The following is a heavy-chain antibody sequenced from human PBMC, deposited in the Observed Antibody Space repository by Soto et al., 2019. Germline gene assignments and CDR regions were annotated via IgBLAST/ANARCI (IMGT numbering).Heavy chain of an antibody. CDR1: AGSIRSYY. D-gene: IGHD6-25*01. V-gene: IGHV4-4*07. CDR2: IYTSGTN. CDR3: AREGSSGFGMDV. J-gene: IGHJ6*02. Sequence: QVQLQQSGPGLVKPSETLSLTCTVSAGSIRSYYWIWIRQPAGQALELIGRIYTSGTNNYNPSLKSRVSILLDKSKNQVSLDLSSVTGADTAVYYCAREGSSGFGMDVWGQGTPVTVS.